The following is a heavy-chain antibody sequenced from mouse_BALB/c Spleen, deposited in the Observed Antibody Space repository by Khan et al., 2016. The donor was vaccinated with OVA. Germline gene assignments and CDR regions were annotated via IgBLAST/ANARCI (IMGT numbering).Heavy chain of an antibody. CDR2: IYPGTDNT. CDR3: ARAKALYYCEY. D-gene: IGHD3-2*02. Sequence: QMQLQESGAELVRPGASVKLSCKTSGYIFTSYWIHWVQQRPGQGLEWIARIYPGTDNTYYNENLKEQATLTADRSSSTAYMQLSSLTSEASAVYVCARAKALYYCEYWGQGTTLTVSS. V-gene: IGHV1-76*01. J-gene: IGHJ2*01. CDR1: GYIFTSYW.